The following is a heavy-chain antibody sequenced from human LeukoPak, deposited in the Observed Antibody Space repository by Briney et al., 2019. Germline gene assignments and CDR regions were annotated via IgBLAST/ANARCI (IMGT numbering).Heavy chain of an antibody. D-gene: IGHD3-22*01. CDR3: ARVLGYDSSGYYRGYFDY. CDR2: IYSAGTT. CDR1: GFTVTNNY. V-gene: IGHV3-53*04. J-gene: IGHJ4*02. Sequence: GSLRLSCAASGFTVTNNYMSWVRQAPGTGLEWVSVIYSAGTTYYADSVKGRFTISRQNPENTLFLQMNSLRPEDTAVYYCARVLGYDSSGYYRGYFDYWGQGTLVTVSS.